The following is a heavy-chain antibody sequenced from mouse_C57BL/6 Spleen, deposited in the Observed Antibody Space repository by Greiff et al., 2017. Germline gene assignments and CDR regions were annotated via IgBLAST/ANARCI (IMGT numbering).Heavy chain of an antibody. CDR2: IYPGDGDT. J-gene: IGHJ2*01. CDR3: ARGLGFDY. V-gene: IGHV1-82*01. CDR1: GYAFSSSW. D-gene: IGHD4-1*01. Sequence: QVQLQQSGPELVKPGASVKISCKASGYAFSSSWMNWVKQRPGKGLEWIGRIYPGDGDTNSNGKFKGKATLTADKSSSTAYMQLSSLTAEDSAVYFCARGLGFDYWGQGTTLTVSS.